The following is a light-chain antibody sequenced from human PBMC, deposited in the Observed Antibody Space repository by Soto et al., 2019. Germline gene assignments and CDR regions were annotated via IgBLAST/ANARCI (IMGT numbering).Light chain of an antibody. CDR1: NGYVGGYNY. CDR3: SSYTSSSTYV. J-gene: IGLJ1*01. Sequence: DLNNAASGHGVPWGASPISFTRTNGYVGGYNYVSWYQQHPGKAPKLMIYDVSNRPSGVSNRFSGSKSGNTASLTISGLQAEDEADYYCSSYTSSSTYVFGTGTKVTVL. CDR2: DVS. V-gene: IGLV2-14*01.